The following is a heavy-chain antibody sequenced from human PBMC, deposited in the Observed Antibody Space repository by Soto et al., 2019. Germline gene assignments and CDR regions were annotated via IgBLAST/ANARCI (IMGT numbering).Heavy chain of an antibody. CDR3: AKHLGGRSVSCPDDLFEI. J-gene: IGHJ3*02. Sequence: SETLSLTCTVSGGSFSSGSYFWGWIRQPPGKVLEWIGSIYYSGYTHYNPSLKSRVTISVDTSDNQFSLKLSSVTAADTAVYYCAKHLGGRSVSCPDDLFEIWGQGTRVTVSS. CDR1: GGSFSSGSYF. D-gene: IGHD2-2*01. V-gene: IGHV4-39*01. CDR2: IYYSGYT.